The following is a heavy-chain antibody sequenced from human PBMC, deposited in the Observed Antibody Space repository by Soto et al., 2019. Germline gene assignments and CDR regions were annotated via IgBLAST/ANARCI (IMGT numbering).Heavy chain of an antibody. V-gene: IGHV3-30*18. Sequence: QVQLVESGGGVVQPGRSLRLSCAASGFTFSSYGMHWVRQAPGKGLEWVAVISYDGSNKYYADSVKGRFTISRDNSKNTLYLQMNSLRAEDTAVYYCAKVGCGGDCYSSPFDYWGQRTLVTVSS. J-gene: IGHJ4*02. CDR3: AKVGCGGDCYSSPFDY. D-gene: IGHD2-21*02. CDR2: ISYDGSNK. CDR1: GFTFSSYG.